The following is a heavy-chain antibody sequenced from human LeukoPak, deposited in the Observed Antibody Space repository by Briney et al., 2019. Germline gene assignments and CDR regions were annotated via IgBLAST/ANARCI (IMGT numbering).Heavy chain of an antibody. Sequence: ASVKVSCKASGYTFTSYGISWVRQAPGQGLEWMGWTSAYNGNTNYAQKLQGRVTMTTDTSTSTAYMELRSLRSDDTAVYYCASGHCSGGSCLDAFDIWGQGTMVTVSS. CDR3: ASGHCSGGSCLDAFDI. D-gene: IGHD2-15*01. CDR2: TSAYNGNT. CDR1: GYTFTSYG. J-gene: IGHJ3*02. V-gene: IGHV1-18*01.